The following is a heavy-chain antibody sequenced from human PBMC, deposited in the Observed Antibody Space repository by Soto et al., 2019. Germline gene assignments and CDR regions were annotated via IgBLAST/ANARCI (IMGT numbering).Heavy chain of an antibody. CDR2: IYYSGST. CDR1: GGSISSGGYY. D-gene: IGHD6-25*01. CDR3: ARDSSDGLAEYFQH. J-gene: IGHJ1*01. Sequence: SETLSLTCTVSGGSISSGGYYWSWIRQHPGKGLEWIGYIYYSGSTYYNPSLKSRVTISVDTSKNQFSLKLSSVTAADTAVYYCARDSSDGLAEYFQHQGQGTPVTVSS. V-gene: IGHV4-31*03.